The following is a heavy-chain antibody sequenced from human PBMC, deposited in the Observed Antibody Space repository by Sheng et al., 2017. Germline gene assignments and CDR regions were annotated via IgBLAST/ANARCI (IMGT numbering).Heavy chain of an antibody. CDR2: IKQDGSEK. V-gene: IGHV3-7*01. CDR1: GFRFSVYW. D-gene: IGHD3-16*01. Sequence: EVQLVESGGGLVQPGGSLRLSCAASGFRFSVYWMSWVRQAPGEGLEWVANIKQDGSEKYYVDSVKGRFTISRDNAKNSLYLEMNSLRAEDTAVYYCARDREGLHDAFD. CDR3: ARDREGLHDAFD. J-gene: IGHJ3*01.